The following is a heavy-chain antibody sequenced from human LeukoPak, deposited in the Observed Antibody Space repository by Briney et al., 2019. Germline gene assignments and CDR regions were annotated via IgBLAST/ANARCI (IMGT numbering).Heavy chain of an antibody. CDR1: SGSIGSYY. D-gene: IGHD3-10*01. J-gene: IGHJ4*02. CDR3: AIGSYPCQY. V-gene: IGHV4-4*09. CDR2: IHNSGTT. Sequence: SETLSLTCSLSSGSIGSYYWSWIRQPPGKGLEWIALIHNSGTTNYNPSLKSRVTLSLDTSKKRLSLKLNSVTAADTAVYYCAIGSYPCQYWGQGTPVTVSS.